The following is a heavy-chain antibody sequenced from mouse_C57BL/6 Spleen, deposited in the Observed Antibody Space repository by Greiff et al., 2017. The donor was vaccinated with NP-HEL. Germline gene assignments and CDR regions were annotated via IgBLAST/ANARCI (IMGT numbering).Heavy chain of an antibody. Sequence: VQLQQSGAELARPGASVKLSCKASGYTFTSYGISWVKQRTGQGLEWIGEIYPRSGNTYYNEKFKGKATLTADKSSSTAYMELRSLTSEDSAVYFCARATSITTVVEGGAMDYWGQGTSVTVSS. CDR3: ARATSITTVVEGGAMDY. CDR1: GYTFTSYG. CDR2: IYPRSGNT. D-gene: IGHD1-1*01. V-gene: IGHV1-81*01. J-gene: IGHJ4*01.